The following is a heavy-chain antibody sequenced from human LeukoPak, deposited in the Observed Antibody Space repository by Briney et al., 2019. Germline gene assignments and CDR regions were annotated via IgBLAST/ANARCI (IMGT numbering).Heavy chain of an antibody. D-gene: IGHD2-2*01. J-gene: IGHJ4*02. CDR2: IRYDGRNK. CDR3: AKESIVVVPAAPQFDY. V-gene: IGHV3-30*02. Sequence: GGSLRLSCAASGFTFSSYGIHWVRQAPGKGLEWVAFIRYDGRNKYYADSVKGRFTISRDNSRNTLYLQMNSLRAEDTAVYYCAKESIVVVPAAPQFDYWGQGTLVTVSS. CDR1: GFTFSSYG.